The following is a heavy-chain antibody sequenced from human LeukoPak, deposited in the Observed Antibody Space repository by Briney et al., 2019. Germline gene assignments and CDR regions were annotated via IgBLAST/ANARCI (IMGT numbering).Heavy chain of an antibody. V-gene: IGHV3-21*01. D-gene: IGHD6-13*01. CDR1: GVTFSSYS. CDR2: ISTSGSHI. J-gene: IGHJ4*02. CDR3: ASGKAAAANY. Sequence: PGGSLRLSCAASGVTFSSYSMNWVRQAPGKGLEWVSSISTSGSHIYFPDSVKGRFTISRDNSKNSLYLQMNSLRAEDTAVYYCASGKAAAANYWGQGTLVTVSS.